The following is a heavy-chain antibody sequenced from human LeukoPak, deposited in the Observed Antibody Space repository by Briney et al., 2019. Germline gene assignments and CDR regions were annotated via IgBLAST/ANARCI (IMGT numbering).Heavy chain of an antibody. J-gene: IGHJ4*02. V-gene: IGHV4-59*01. CDR1: GGSISSYY. CDR2: RYYSGNT. CDR3: ATVYCSRGSCSFDY. Sequence: SETLSLTCTGSGGSISSYYWSWIRQSPGKGLEWIGYRYYSGNTNYNPSLKSRVTISVDMSKNQFSLKLSSVTAADTAVYYCATVYCSRGSCSFDYWGQGTLVTVSS. D-gene: IGHD2-15*01.